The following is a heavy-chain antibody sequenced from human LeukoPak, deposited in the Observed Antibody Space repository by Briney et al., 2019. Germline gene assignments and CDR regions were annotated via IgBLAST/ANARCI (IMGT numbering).Heavy chain of an antibody. J-gene: IGHJ6*02. CDR2: IYHSGST. V-gene: IGHV4-30-2*01. CDR3: ARGNYDFWSGLYGMDA. CDR1: GGSISSGGYS. D-gene: IGHD3-3*01. Sequence: SETLSLTCAVSGGSISSGGYSWSWIRQPPGKGLEWIGYIYHSGSTYYNPSLKSRVTISVDRSKNQFSLKLSSVTAADTAVYYCARGNYDFWSGLYGMDAWGQGTTVTVSS.